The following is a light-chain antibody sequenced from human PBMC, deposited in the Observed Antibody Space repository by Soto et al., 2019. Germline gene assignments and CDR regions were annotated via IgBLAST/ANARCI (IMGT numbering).Light chain of an antibody. CDR1: QSVSSW. Sequence: DIELTQSPSTLSSSLGDRATISCRASQSVSSWFAWYQQKPGKAPKLLIYNASSSEGGVPSRFSGSGSGTEFTLTISSLQPDDVAYYYYQRYDTYSRTFGQGTKVEIK. CDR3: QRYDTYSRT. J-gene: IGKJ1*01. CDR2: NAS. V-gene: IGKV1-5*03.